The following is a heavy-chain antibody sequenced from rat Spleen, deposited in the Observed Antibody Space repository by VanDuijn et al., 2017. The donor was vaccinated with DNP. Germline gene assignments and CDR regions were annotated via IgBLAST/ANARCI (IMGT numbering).Heavy chain of an antibody. CDR2: ISYSGGT. D-gene: IGHD1-6*01. J-gene: IGHJ2*01. CDR1: GYSITSNY. Sequence: EVQLQESGPGLVKPSQSLSLTCSVTGYSITSNYWGWIRTFPGNKMVYIGHISYSGGTHYNPSLKSRISITRDTSKNQFFLQVNSVTTDDTATYYCTRGDILRSFDYWGQGVMVTVSS. CDR3: TRGDILRSFDY. V-gene: IGHV3-1*01.